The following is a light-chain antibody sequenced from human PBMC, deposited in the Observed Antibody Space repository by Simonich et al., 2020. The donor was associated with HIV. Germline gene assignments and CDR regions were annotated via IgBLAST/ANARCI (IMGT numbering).Light chain of an antibody. CDR1: QSVLYSSKNKNY. CDR2: CAS. V-gene: IGKV4-1*01. Sequence: DIVMTQSPDSLAVSLGERATINCKSSQSVLYSSKNKNYLAWDQQKPGYPPKLLIYCASTRESGVPDRFSGGGSGTDFTLTISSLQAEDVAVYYCQQYYSTPPTFGQGTKVEIK. J-gene: IGKJ1*01. CDR3: QQYYSTPPT.